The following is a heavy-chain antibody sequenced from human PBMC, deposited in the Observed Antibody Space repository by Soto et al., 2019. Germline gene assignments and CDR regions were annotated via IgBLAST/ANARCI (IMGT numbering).Heavy chain of an antibody. V-gene: IGHV1-69*12. Sequence: QVQLVQSGAEVKKPGSSVKVSCKASGGTFSSYGISWVRQAPGQGLEWMGGIIPIIGTANYAQKFQGRVTITADESTSTAYMELSSLRSEDTAVYYCARPTYYDFWSGYQTGYYYYGMDVWGQGTTVTDSS. CDR1: GGTFSSYG. D-gene: IGHD3-3*01. CDR3: ARPTYYDFWSGYQTGYYYYGMDV. J-gene: IGHJ6*02. CDR2: IIPIIGTA.